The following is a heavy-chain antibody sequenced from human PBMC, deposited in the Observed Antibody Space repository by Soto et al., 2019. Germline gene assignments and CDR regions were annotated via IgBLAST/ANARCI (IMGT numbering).Heavy chain of an antibody. J-gene: IGHJ4*02. CDR3: AKDPPTTGTTFDY. Sequence: GGSLRLSCAASGFTFSSFAMSWVRQAPGKGLGWVSTINKSGGSTYYADSVKGRSTISRDNSKNMLFLQINGLRAEDTAVYYCAKDPPTTGTTFDYWGRGTLVTVSS. V-gene: IGHV3-23*01. CDR2: INKSGGST. CDR1: GFTFSSFA. D-gene: IGHD1-1*01.